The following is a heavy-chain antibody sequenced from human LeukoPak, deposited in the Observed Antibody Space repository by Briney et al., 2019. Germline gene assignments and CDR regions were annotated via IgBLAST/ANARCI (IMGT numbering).Heavy chain of an antibody. V-gene: IGHV3-21*01. J-gene: IGHJ4*02. CDR2: ISSSSSYI. CDR3: ARDRGQQLVRRFDY. D-gene: IGHD6-13*01. CDR1: GLTFSSYS. Sequence: GGSLRLSXAASGLTFSSYSMNWVRQAPGKGLEWVSSISSSSSYIYYADSVKGRFTISRDNAKNSLYLQMNSQRAEDTAVYYCARDRGQQLVRRFDYWGQGTLVTVSS.